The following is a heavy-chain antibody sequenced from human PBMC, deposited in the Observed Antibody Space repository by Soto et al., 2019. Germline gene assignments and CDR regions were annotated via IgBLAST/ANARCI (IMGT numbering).Heavy chain of an antibody. V-gene: IGHV4-39*01. CDR1: GGSISSSSYY. Sequence: SETLSLTCSVSGGSISSSSYYWGWIRQPPGKGLEWIGSIYYSGSTYYNPSLKSRVTISVDTSKNQFSLKLSSVTAADTAVYYCASPKIAFYNWFDPWGQGTLDTVPQ. D-gene: IGHD3-3*02. CDR2: IYYSGST. CDR3: ASPKIAFYNWFDP. J-gene: IGHJ5*02.